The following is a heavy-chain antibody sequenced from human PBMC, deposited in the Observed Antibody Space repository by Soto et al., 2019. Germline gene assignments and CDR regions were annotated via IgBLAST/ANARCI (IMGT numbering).Heavy chain of an antibody. CDR3: ARGVEAGVDY. CDR2: VSPDSGIT. CDR1: GYTFTSFH. D-gene: IGHD6-13*01. Sequence: QVQLVQSGAEVKEPGASVKVSCKASGYTFTSFHINWVRQATGQGLEWMGCVSPDSGITDYAEKFQGRVNMTRDTSISTVYMELSSLRSEDTAVYFCARGVEAGVDYWGQGTPVTVSS. V-gene: IGHV1-8*01. J-gene: IGHJ4*02.